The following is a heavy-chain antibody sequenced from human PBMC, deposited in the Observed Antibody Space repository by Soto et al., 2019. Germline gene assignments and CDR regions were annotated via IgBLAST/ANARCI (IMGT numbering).Heavy chain of an antibody. D-gene: IGHD2-2*01. V-gene: IGHV3-48*04. Sequence: EVQLVASGGALVQPGGSLRLSCVASGFDFNRYSMNWVRQAPGKRLEWISYINSGSTSVFYADSVRGRFTISRDNAKHSLYLKMNSMRAEDTAVYYCTSSTSPEAYWCQGTLVTVSS. J-gene: IGHJ4*02. CDR2: INSGSTSV. CDR3: TSSTSPEAY. CDR1: GFDFNRYS.